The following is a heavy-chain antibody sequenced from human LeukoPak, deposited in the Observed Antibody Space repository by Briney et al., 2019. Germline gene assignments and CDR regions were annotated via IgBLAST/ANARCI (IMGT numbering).Heavy chain of an antibody. Sequence: GGSLRLSCAASGFTVSSNYMSWVRQAPGKGLEWVSVIYSGGSTYYADSVKGRFTISRDNSKNTLYLQMNSLRAEDTAVYYCALQVRAPDGYNYSQFDYWGQGTLVTVSS. V-gene: IGHV3-53*01. D-gene: IGHD5-24*01. CDR3: ALQVRAPDGYNYSQFDY. CDR1: GFTVSSNY. J-gene: IGHJ4*02. CDR2: IYSGGST.